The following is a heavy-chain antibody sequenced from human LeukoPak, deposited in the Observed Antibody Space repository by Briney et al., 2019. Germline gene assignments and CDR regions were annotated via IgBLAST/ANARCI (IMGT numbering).Heavy chain of an antibody. V-gene: IGHV3-7*01. J-gene: IGHJ4*02. CDR1: GFTFSSYW. Sequence: GGSLRLSCAASGFTFSSYWMSWVRQAPGKGLEWVANINQDGSEKYYVDSVKGRFTISRDNAKNSLFVQMNSLRAEDTAVYYCARDMAYGDSSDYWGQGTLVTVSS. D-gene: IGHD4-17*01. CDR2: INQDGSEK. CDR3: ARDMAYGDSSDY.